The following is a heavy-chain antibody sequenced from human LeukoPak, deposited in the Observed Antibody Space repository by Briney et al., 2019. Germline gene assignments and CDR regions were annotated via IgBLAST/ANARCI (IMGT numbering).Heavy chain of an antibody. J-gene: IGHJ3*02. CDR3: ARDGKTGGI. Sequence: ASETLSLTCTTSGGSITSYYWSWIRQPPGKRLEWIGYIHYTGSTSYNPSLESRVTMSVDTSKNQSSLKLSYVTAADTAVYYCARDGKTGGIWGQGTMVTVSP. D-gene: IGHD7-27*01. CDR2: IHYTGST. V-gene: IGHV4-59*01. CDR1: GGSITSYY.